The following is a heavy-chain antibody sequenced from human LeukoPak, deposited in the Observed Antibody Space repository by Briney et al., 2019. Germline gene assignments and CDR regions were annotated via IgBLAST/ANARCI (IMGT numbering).Heavy chain of an antibody. CDR2: INPSGGST. D-gene: IGHD3-3*01. V-gene: IGHV1-46*01. CDR3: ARVERRFLEWQALFDY. CDR1: GYTFTIYY. Sequence: ASVTVSCTASGYTFTIYYMHWVRQAPEQGLEWMGIINPSGGSTSYAQKFQGRVTMTRDMSTSTVYMELSSLRSEDTAVYYCARVERRFLEWQALFDYWGQGTLVTVSS. J-gene: IGHJ4*02.